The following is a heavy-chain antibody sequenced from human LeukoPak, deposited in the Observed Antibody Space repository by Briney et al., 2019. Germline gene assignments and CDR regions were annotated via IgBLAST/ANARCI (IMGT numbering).Heavy chain of an antibody. D-gene: IGHD2-2*01. CDR2: IYTSGST. CDR1: GGSISSYY. Sequence: SETLSLTCTVSGGSISSYYWSWIRQPAGKGLEWIGRIYTSGSTNYNPSLKSRVTISVDTSKNQFSLKLSSVTAADTAVYYCARLYCSSTSCYQGRPARYYMDVWGKGTTVTVSS. V-gene: IGHV4-4*07. CDR3: ARLYCSSTSCYQGRPARYYMDV. J-gene: IGHJ6*03.